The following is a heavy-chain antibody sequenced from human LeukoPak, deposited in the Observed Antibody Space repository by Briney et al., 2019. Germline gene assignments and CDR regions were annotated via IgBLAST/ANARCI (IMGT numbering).Heavy chain of an antibody. V-gene: IGHV1-58*02. CDR2: IVVGSGNT. CDR1: GFTFTSSA. J-gene: IGHJ6*03. D-gene: IGHD2-15*01. CDR3: AASSRAILSVGSRYYMDV. Sequence: SVKVSCKASGFTFTSSAMQWVRHARGQRLEWIGWIVVGSGNTNYAQKFQERVTITRDMSTSTAYMELSSLRSEDTGVYYCAASSRAILSVGSRYYMDVWGKGTTVTVSS.